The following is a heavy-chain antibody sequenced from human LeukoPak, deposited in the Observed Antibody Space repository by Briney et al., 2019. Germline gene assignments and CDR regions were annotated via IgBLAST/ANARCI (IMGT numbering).Heavy chain of an antibody. CDR2: ISSSSSYI. J-gene: IGHJ4*02. CDR3: ARGSSGYLSN. D-gene: IGHD3-22*01. Sequence: GGSLRLSCAASGFTFSSYSMNWVRQAPGKGLEWVSSISSSSSYIYYADSVKGRFTISRDNAKNSLYLQMDSLRAEDTAVYYCARGSSGYLSNWGQGTLVTVSS. V-gene: IGHV3-21*01. CDR1: GFTFSSYS.